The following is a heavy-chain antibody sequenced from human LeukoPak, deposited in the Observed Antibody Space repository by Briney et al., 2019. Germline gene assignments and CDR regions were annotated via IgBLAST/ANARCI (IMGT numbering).Heavy chain of an antibody. V-gene: IGHV4-34*01. Sequence: SETLSLSCAVYGGSFSGYYWSWIRQPPGKGLEWIGEINHSGSTNYNPSLRSRVTISVDTSKNQFSLKLSSVTAADTAVYYCARDRVVVVPAAQYFDYWGQGTLVTVS. CDR1: GGSFSGYY. CDR3: ARDRVVVVPAAQYFDY. CDR2: INHSGST. D-gene: IGHD2-2*01. J-gene: IGHJ4*02.